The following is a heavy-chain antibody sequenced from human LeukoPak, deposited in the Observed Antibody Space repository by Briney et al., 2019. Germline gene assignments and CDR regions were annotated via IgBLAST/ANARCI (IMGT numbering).Heavy chain of an antibody. V-gene: IGHV3-30*02. CDR2: IRYDGSNK. CDR1: GFTFSSYG. J-gene: IGHJ3*02. D-gene: IGHD5-24*01. CDR3: AKAGGDGYNYAFDI. Sequence: GGSLRLSCAASGFTFSSYGMHWVRQAPGKGLEWVAFIRYDGSNKYYADSVKGRFTISRDNSKNTLYLQMNSLRAEDTAVYYCAKAGGDGYNYAFDIWGQGTMVTVSS.